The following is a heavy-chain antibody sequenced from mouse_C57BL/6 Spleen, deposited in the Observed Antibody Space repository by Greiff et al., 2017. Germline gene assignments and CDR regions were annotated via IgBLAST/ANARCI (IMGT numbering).Heavy chain of an antibody. Sequence: QVQLKQSGAELVKPGASVKISCKASGYAFSSYWMNWVKQRPGKGLEWIGQIYPGDGDTNYNGKFKGKATLTADKSSSTAYMQLSSLTSEDSAVYFCARYDYDLYYFDYWGQGTTLTVSS. CDR2: IYPGDGDT. V-gene: IGHV1-80*01. D-gene: IGHD2-4*01. CDR3: ARYDYDLYYFDY. CDR1: GYAFSSYW. J-gene: IGHJ2*01.